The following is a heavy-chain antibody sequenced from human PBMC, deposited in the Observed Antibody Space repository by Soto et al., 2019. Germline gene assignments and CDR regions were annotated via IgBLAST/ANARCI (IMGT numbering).Heavy chain of an antibody. D-gene: IGHD2-2*01. Sequence: PSETLSLTCAVYGGSFSGYSWSWIRHPPGKGLEWIGEINHNRNTNYNSPLKSRVTISVDTSKNQFSLKLRAVTAADTAIYYCARGRPPPGFCCRTSRYHGPPFDPRGQRTLVTVS. J-gene: IGHJ5*02. V-gene: IGHV4-34*01. CDR1: GGSFSGYS. CDR2: INHNRNT. CDR3: ARGRPPPGFCCRTSRYHGPPFDP.